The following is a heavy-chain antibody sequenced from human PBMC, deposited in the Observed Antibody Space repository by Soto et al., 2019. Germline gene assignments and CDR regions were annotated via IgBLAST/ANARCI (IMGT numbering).Heavy chain of an antibody. J-gene: IGHJ4*02. Sequence: QVQLVQSGAKVKKPGSSVKVSCKASGGTFNNYAISWVRQAPGQGLEWMGGIIPIIGTADYAHKFQGRLAISADESTRTTFMELSSLRYEDTALYYCARGGVDVVATSAFDYWGQGTLVTVSS. CDR3: ARGGVDVVATSAFDY. CDR2: IIPIIGTA. CDR1: GGTFNNYA. D-gene: IGHD5-12*01. V-gene: IGHV1-69*01.